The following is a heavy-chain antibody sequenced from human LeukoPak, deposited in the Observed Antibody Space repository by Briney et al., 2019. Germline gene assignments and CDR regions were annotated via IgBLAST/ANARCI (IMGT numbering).Heavy chain of an antibody. CDR1: GYTFTSYY. J-gene: IGHJ6*02. D-gene: IGHD1-1*01. CDR3: ARDSIALEYGMDV. CDR2: INPSGGST. Sequence: ASVKVSCKASGYTFTSYYVHWVRQAPGQGLEWMGIINPSGGSTSYAQKFQGRVTMTRDTSTSTVYMELSSLRSEDTAVYYCARDSIALEYGMDVWGQGTTVTVSS. V-gene: IGHV1-46*01.